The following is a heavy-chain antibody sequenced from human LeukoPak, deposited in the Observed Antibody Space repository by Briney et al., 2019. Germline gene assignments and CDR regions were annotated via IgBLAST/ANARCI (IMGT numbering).Heavy chain of an antibody. CDR3: ARDTLTMVRGVMRYYYDMDV. D-gene: IGHD3-10*01. CDR2: IYYSGST. V-gene: IGHV4-59*01. J-gene: IGHJ6*02. Sequence: KPSETLSLTCTVSGGSISSYCWSWIRQPPGKGLGWIGYIYYSGSTNYNPSLKSRVTISVDTSKNQFSLKLSSVTAADTAVYHCARDTLTMVRGVMRYYYDMDVWGQGTTVTVSS. CDR1: GGSISSYC.